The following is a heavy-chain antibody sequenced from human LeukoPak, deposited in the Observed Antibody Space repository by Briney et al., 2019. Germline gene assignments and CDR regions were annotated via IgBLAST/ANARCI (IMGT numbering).Heavy chain of an antibody. J-gene: IGHJ5*02. V-gene: IGHV3-74*01. D-gene: IGHD1-1*01. Sequence: PGGSLRLSFAASGFTFSSYWMHWVRQAPGKGLVWVLRINFAGSSTTYANSVKGRFPIPRDNAKTTLDLQMSSLKVEDTAVYYCARPLSSNCRIDPWGQGTLVTVSS. CDR2: INFAGSST. CDR3: ARPLSSNCRIDP. CDR1: GFTFSSYW.